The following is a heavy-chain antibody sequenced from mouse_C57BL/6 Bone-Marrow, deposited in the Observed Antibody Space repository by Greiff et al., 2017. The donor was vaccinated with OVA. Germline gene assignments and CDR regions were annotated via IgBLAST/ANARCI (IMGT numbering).Heavy chain of an antibody. Sequence: VQLQESGSELRSPGSSVKLSCKDFDSEVFPIAYMSWVRQKPGHGFEWIGGILPSIGRTIYGEKFEDKATLDADTLSNTAYLELNSLTSEDSAIYYCARNSSGYDYAMDYWGQGTSVTVSS. D-gene: IGHD3-2*02. CDR1: DSEVFPIAY. V-gene: IGHV15-2*01. J-gene: IGHJ4*01. CDR2: ILPSIGRT. CDR3: ARNSSGYDYAMDY.